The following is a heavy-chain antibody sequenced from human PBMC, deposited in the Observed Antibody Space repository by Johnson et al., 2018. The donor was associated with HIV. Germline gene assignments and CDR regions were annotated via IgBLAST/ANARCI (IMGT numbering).Heavy chain of an antibody. CDR3: ATGASSTWSLGALDI. D-gene: IGHD6-13*01. CDR2: IYSGGST. J-gene: IGHJ3*02. Sequence: VQLVESGGGLVQPGGSLRLSCAASEFTVSSNYMSWVRQAPGKGLEWVSVIYSGGSTYYADSVKGRFTISRDDSKNSLYLQMNSLKSEDTAVYYCATGASSTWSLGALDIWGQGTMVTVSS. CDR1: EFTVSSNY. V-gene: IGHV3-66*01.